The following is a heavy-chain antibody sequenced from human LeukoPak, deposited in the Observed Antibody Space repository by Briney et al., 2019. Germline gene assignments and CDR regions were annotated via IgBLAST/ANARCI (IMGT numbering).Heavy chain of an antibody. CDR2: IYHSGSP. J-gene: IGHJ4*02. Sequence: SETLSLTCAVSGYSISSASYWGWIRQPPGKGLEWIGNIYHSGSPYYNPSLKSRVTISVDTSKNQSSLKLSSVTAADTAVYYCARPISSQGYCGVVIDWGQGTLVTVSS. D-gene: IGHD3-3*01. CDR3: ARPISSQGYCGVVID. CDR1: GYSISSASY. V-gene: IGHV4-38-2*01.